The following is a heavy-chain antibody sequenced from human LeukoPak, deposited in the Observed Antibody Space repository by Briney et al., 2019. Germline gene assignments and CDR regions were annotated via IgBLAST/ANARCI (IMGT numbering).Heavy chain of an antibody. J-gene: IGHJ4*02. D-gene: IGHD3-9*01. V-gene: IGHV3-33*01. Sequence: GRSLRLSCAASGFTFSSYGMHWVRQAPGKGLEWVAVIWYDGSNKYYADSVKGRFTISRDNSKNTLYLQMNSLRAEDTAVYYCASSKGAYDILGLDYWGQGALVTVSS. CDR2: IWYDGSNK. CDR3: ASSKGAYDILGLDY. CDR1: GFTFSSYG.